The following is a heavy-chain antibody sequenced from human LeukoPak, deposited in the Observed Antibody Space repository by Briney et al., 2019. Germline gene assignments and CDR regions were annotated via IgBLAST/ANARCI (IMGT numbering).Heavy chain of an antibody. V-gene: IGHV1-18*01. D-gene: IGHD3-22*01. CDR2: ISAYNGNT. CDR3: ARTDGNVIVVVIHDPFDY. CDR1: GYTFTSYG. J-gene: IGHJ4*02. Sequence: ASVNVSCKASGYTFTSYGISWVRQAPGQGLEWMGWISAYNGNTNYAQKLQGRVTMTTDTSTSTAYMELRSLRSDDTAVYYCARTDGNVIVVVIHDPFDYWGQGTLVTVSS.